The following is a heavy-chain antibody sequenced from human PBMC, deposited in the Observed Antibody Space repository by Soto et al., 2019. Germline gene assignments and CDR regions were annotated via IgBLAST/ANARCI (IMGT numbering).Heavy chain of an antibody. D-gene: IGHD3-22*01. CDR2: IDPSDSYT. CDR1: GYSFTSYW. J-gene: IGHJ4*02. Sequence: GESLKISCKGSGYSFTSYWISWVRQMPGKGLEWMGRIDPSDSYTNYSPSFQGHVTISADKSISTAYLQWSSLKASDTAMYYCARLPNSEYYDSSGYYLRWTYYFDYWGQGTLVTVSS. CDR3: ARLPNSEYYDSSGYYLRWTYYFDY. V-gene: IGHV5-10-1*01.